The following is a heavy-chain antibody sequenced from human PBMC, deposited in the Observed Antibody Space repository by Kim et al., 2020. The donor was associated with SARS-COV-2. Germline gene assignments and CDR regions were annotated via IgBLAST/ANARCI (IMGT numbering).Heavy chain of an antibody. CDR2: ISSTSTYI. CDR3: ARDCVSSWSSMGNGYFDL. Sequence: GGSLRLSCAASGFSFNTYSMNWVRLSPGKGLEWVTSISSTSTYIDYAESVKGRCTVSRDNAKETMYLQMDSLRAEDPAVYYCARDCVSSWSSMGNGYFDL. D-gene: IGHD6-13*01. CDR1: GFSFNTYS. V-gene: IGHV3-21*01. J-gene: IGHJ2*01.